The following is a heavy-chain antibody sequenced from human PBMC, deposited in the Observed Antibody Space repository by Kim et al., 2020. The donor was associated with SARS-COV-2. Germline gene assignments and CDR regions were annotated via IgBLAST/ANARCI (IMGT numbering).Heavy chain of an antibody. Sequence: GGSLRLSCAASGFTFSSYGMHWVRQAPGKGLEWVAVISYDGSNKYYADSVKGRFTISRDNSKNTLYLQMNSLRAEDTAVYYCAKDCSSTSCATDWGQGTL. CDR1: GFTFSSYG. J-gene: IGHJ4*02. CDR3: AKDCSSTSCATD. D-gene: IGHD2-2*01. V-gene: IGHV3-30*18. CDR2: ISYDGSNK.